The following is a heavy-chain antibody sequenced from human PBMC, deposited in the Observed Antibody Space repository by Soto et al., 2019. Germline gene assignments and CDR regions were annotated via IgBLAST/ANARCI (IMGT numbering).Heavy chain of an antibody. V-gene: IGHV5-51*01. Sequence: GESLKISCKGSGYSFTSYWIAWVRQMPGKGLEWMGIIYPGDSDTRYSPSFQGQVTISADKSISTAYLQWSSLKASDTAMYYCARHRMVDGIYYYYGMDVWGQGNTVTVSS. CDR2: IYPGDSDT. D-gene: IGHD2-8*01. J-gene: IGHJ6*02. CDR1: GYSFTSYW. CDR3: ARHRMVDGIYYYYGMDV.